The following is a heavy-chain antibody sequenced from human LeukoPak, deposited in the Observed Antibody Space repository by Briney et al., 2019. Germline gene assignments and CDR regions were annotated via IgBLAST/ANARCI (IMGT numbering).Heavy chain of an antibody. Sequence: GGSLRLSCAASGFTFDDYGMSWVRQAPGKGLEWVSGINWNGGSTGYADSVKGRFTISRDNAKNSLYLQMNSLRAEDTALYYCARAPYSSSWEYYYYYMDVWGKGTTVTVSS. J-gene: IGHJ6*03. CDR3: ARAPYSSSWEYYYYYMDV. CDR2: INWNGGST. D-gene: IGHD6-13*01. CDR1: GFTFDDYG. V-gene: IGHV3-20*04.